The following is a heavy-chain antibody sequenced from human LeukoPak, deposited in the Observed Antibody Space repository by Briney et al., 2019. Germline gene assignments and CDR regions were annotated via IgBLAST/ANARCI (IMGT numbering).Heavy chain of an antibody. V-gene: IGHV4-34*01. Sequence: SETLSLTCTVSAGSINSGGYFWTWVRQHPGEGLEWIGEINHSGSTNYNPSLKSRVTISVDTSKNQLSLKLSSVTAADTAVYYCARGSTKKYSSSWYSTWGQGTLVTVSS. CDR2: INHSGST. CDR1: AGSINSGGYF. D-gene: IGHD6-13*01. J-gene: IGHJ5*02. CDR3: ARGSTKKYSSSWYST.